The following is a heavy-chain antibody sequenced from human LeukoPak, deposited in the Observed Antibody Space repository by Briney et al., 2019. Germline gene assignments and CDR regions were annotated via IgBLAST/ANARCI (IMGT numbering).Heavy chain of an antibody. D-gene: IGHD1-26*01. CDR2: IYHSGIT. CDR1: VGSITSHF. Sequence: AETLSLTCSVSVGSITSHFGSWIRQPPGKGVEWIGYIYHSGITNYNPSLKSRVTISVDTSKNQFSLELNSVTAADTAVYYCARDGYSGSSLFDPWGQGTLVTVSS. V-gene: IGHV4-59*11. CDR3: ARDGYSGSSLFDP. J-gene: IGHJ5*02.